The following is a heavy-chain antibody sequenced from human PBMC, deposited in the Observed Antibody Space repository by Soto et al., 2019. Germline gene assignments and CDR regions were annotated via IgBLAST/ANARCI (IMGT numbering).Heavy chain of an antibody. J-gene: IGHJ4*02. CDR2: ISGYNGNT. D-gene: IGHD3-10*01. V-gene: IGHV1-18*01. Sequence: ASVKVSCKASGYTFTNYGFSWVRQAPGQGLEWMGWISGYNGNTNYAQKLQGRVTMTTDTSTSTAYLDLRSLRSDDTAVYFCARDTSRGEYDYWGQGTLVTVSS. CDR3: ARDTSRGEYDY. CDR1: GYTFTNYG.